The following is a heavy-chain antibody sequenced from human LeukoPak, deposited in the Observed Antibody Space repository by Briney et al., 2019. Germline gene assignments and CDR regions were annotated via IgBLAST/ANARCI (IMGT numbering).Heavy chain of an antibody. V-gene: IGHV3-33*01. D-gene: IGHD1-26*01. CDR3: ARSSFGSHRQDGMDV. J-gene: IGHJ6*02. Sequence: GGSLRLSCAASGFTVSSYGMHWVCQAPGKGLEWVAVIWYDGSNKYYADSVKGRFTISRDNSKNTVYLQMNSLRADDTAVYYCARSSFGSHRQDGMDVWGQGTTVTVSS. CDR2: IWYDGSNK. CDR1: GFTVSSYG.